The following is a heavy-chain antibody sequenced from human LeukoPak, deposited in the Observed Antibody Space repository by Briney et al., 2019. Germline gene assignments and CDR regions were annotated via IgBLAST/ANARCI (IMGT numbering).Heavy chain of an antibody. V-gene: IGHV3-9*01. CDR3: AKDLDSSGYYGYFDS. J-gene: IGHJ4*02. D-gene: IGHD3-22*01. Sequence: GGSLRLSCAASGFTFDDYAIHGVRQAPGKGLEWVSRISWNSGSIGYADSVKGRFTISRDNAKNSLYLQMNSLRAEDTALYYCAKDLDSSGYYGYFDSWGQGTLVTVSS. CDR1: GFTFDDYA. CDR2: ISWNSGSI.